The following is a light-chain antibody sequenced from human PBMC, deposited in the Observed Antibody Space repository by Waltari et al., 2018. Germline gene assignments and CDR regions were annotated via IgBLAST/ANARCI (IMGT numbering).Light chain of an antibody. CDR3: QQGNTYPLT. V-gene: IGKV1-17*01. Sequence: DIQMSQSPSSLSASVGDRVIITCRASQDINNYLNWYQQKPGKAPKLLIYYANSLASGVPSRISGSGSGTEFTLTISSLQPEDFATYYCQQGNTYPLTFGGGTKVEI. CDR1: QDINNY. J-gene: IGKJ4*01. CDR2: YAN.